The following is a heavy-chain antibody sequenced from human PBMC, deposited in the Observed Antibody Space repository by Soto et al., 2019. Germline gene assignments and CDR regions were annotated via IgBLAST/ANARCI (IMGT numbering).Heavy chain of an antibody. CDR1: GGTFSSYS. CDR2: IIPIFGTA. CDR3: ARDGGRHSGGIDY. J-gene: IGHJ4*02. V-gene: IGHV1-69*01. D-gene: IGHD1-26*01. Sequence: QVQLVQSGAEVKKPGSSVKVSCKASGGTFSSYSVNWVRQAPGQGIEWMGEIIPIFGTANYAQKFQGRVTITADEYTSTAYMELSSLRSEDTAVYYCARDGGRHSGGIDYWGQGTLVTVSS.